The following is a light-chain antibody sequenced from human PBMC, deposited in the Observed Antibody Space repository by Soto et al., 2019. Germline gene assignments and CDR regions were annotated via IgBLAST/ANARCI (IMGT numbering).Light chain of an antibody. J-gene: IGKJ2*01. V-gene: IGKV1-5*01. CDR2: DAS. Sequence: DIQMTQSPSTLSASVGDRITITCRTSQSVSRSLAWYQQKPGKAPKLLIYDASSLDSGVPSRFSGRGSGTEFTLTISSLQPDDCATYYCHTYNTYSLHTFGQGTKLEIK. CDR3: HTYNTYSLHT. CDR1: QSVSRS.